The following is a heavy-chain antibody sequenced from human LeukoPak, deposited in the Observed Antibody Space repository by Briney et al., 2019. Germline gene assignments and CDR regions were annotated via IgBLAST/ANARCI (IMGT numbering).Heavy chain of an antibody. Sequence: SEPLSLTCTVSGGSISSYYWSWLRQPPGKGLEWIGYIYYSGSTTYNPSLKSRVTISVDTSKNQFSLKLSSVTAADTAVYYCARRPLGNNWFDPWGQGTLVTVSS. CDR2: IYYSGST. V-gene: IGHV4-59*13. CDR3: ARRPLGNNWFDP. J-gene: IGHJ5*02. CDR1: GGSISSYY. D-gene: IGHD2/OR15-2a*01.